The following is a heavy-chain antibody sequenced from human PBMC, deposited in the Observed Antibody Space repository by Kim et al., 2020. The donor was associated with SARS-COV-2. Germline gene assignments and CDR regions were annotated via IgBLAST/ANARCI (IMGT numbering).Heavy chain of an antibody. Sequence: GGSLRLSCAVSGVTFDTYAMSWVRQAPGKGLEWVSGISYHGRDTDYADSVKGRFTISRDNSKNTLYLQINSLRAEDTAVYFCAKGHITARQSWDYWGQGTLVTVSS. CDR2: ISYHGRDT. J-gene: IGHJ4*02. V-gene: IGHV3-23*01. CDR3: AKGHITARQSWDY. D-gene: IGHD6-6*01. CDR1: GVTFDTYA.